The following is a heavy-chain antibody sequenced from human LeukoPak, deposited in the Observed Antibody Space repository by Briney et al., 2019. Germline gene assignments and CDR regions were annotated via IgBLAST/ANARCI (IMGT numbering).Heavy chain of an antibody. Sequence: SETLSLTCTVSGDSISGYYWSWVRQPPGKGLEWVGYIYYSGRTYYNPSLKSRVTISEDTSKNQFSLKLNSVTAVDTAMYYCARSRQEYYYGMDVWGQGTTVTVSS. J-gene: IGHJ6*02. CDR2: IYYSGRT. CDR3: ARSRQEYYYGMDV. V-gene: IGHV4-59*01. CDR1: GDSISGYY.